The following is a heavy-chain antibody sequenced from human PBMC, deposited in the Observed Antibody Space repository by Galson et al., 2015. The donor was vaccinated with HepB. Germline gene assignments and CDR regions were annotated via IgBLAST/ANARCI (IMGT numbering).Heavy chain of an antibody. CDR1: GFSFSSNA. J-gene: IGHJ1*01. CDR3: AKPPVVGPWEFQH. CDR2: IRGSGGST. Sequence: SLRLSCAASGFSFSSNAMSWVRQAPGTGLEWVSAIRGSGGSTYYADSVKGRFTISRDKSKNTLYLQMNSLRAEDTAVYYCAKPPVVGPWEFQHWGQGTLVTVSS. V-gene: IGHV3-23*01. D-gene: IGHD3-22*01.